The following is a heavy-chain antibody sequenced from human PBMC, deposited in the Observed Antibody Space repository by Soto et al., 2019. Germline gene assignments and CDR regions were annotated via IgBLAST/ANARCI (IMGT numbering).Heavy chain of an antibody. D-gene: IGHD3-16*01. CDR2: ISPYTGNT. CDR1: GYIFVNYG. Sequence: QVQLVQSGDEVKKPGASVKVSCKASGYIFVNYGIAWVRQAPGQGLEWMGWISPYTGNTHSATKVQGRLTMTTDTPTSTADLELGRLPSDDTAVYYCGMVDNYVTPTPQDAWGQGTTVTVSS. J-gene: IGHJ6*02. CDR3: GMVDNYVTPTPQDA. V-gene: IGHV1-18*01.